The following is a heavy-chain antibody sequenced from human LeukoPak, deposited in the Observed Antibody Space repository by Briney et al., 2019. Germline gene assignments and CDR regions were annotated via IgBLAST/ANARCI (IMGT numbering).Heavy chain of an antibody. D-gene: IGHD6-13*01. CDR2: ISSSGSTI. J-gene: IGHJ4*02. Sequence: GGSLRLSCAASGFTFSDYYMSWIRQAPGKGLEWVSYISSSGSTIYYADSVKGRFTISRDNAKSSLYLQMNGLRDEDTAVYYCARDSSSWGGPYYFDYWGQGTLVTVSS. V-gene: IGHV3-11*01. CDR3: ARDSSSWGGPYYFDY. CDR1: GFTFSDYY.